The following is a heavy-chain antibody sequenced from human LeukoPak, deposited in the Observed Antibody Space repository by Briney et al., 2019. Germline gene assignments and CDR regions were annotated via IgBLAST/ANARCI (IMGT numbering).Heavy chain of an antibody. CDR2: IIGSGGNT. CDR1: GVSFSSYS. Sequence: GGSLRLSCAASGVSFSSYSMSWVRQPPGKGLEWVSDIIGSGGNTHYADSVKSGFTIFTDNSKKKLYLQMNSLGAQHTAVYYCAKDRRYYFDSSGPLDYWGQGTLVTDCS. CDR3: AKDRRYYFDSSGPLDY. J-gene: IGHJ4*02. V-gene: IGHV3-23*01. D-gene: IGHD3-22*01.